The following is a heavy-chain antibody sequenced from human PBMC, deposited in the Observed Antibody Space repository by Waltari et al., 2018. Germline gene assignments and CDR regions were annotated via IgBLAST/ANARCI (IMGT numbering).Heavy chain of an antibody. D-gene: IGHD2-8*01. J-gene: IGHJ5*02. V-gene: IGHV1-2*02. CDR1: GYTSTGYY. Sequence: QVQLVQSGPEVKKPGASWKVSCKPLGYTSTGYYMNGGRQAPGQGLEWMGWINPNSGGTNYAQKFQGRVTMTRDTSISTAYMELSRLRSDDTAVYYCARERTGPNGWFDPWGQGTLVTVSS. CDR3: ARERTGPNGWFDP. CDR2: INPNSGGT.